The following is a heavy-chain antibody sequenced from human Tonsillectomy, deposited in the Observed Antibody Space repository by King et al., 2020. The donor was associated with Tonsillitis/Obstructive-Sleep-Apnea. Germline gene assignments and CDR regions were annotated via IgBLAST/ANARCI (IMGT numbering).Heavy chain of an antibody. D-gene: IGHD5-24*01. CDR3: ARHVRDGYGTNFDY. CDR1: GHSIRSSSYY. V-gene: IGHV4-39*01. Sequence: LQLQESGPGLVKPSETLSLTCTVSGHSIRSSSYYWGWIRQPPGKGLEWIGTIYYTGSTYYNPSLKSRVTISVDTSKNQFSLKLSSVTAADTAVYSCARHVRDGYGTNFDYWGQGTLVTVSS. CDR2: IYYTGST. J-gene: IGHJ4*02.